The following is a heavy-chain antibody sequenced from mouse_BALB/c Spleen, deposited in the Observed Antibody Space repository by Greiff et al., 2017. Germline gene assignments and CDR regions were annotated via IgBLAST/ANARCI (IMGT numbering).Heavy chain of an antibody. D-gene: IGHD4-1*01. J-gene: IGHJ2*01. CDR2: INPSSGYT. V-gene: IGHV1-4*01. CDR3: ARLTGTLYYFDY. CDR1: GYTFTSYT. Sequence: QVQLQQSGAELARPGASVKMSCKASGYTFTSYTMHWVKQRPGQGLEWIGYINPSSGYTNYNQKFKDKATLTADKSSSTAYMQLSSLTSEDSAVYYCARLTGTLYYFDYWGQGTTLTVPS.